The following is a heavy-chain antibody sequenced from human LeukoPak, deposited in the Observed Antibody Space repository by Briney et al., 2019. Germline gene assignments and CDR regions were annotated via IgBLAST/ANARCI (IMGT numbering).Heavy chain of an antibody. CDR3: ARDYYDSSGLSYYYYMDV. CDR1: GYTFTSYY. V-gene: IGHV1-2*06. Sequence: ASVKVSCKASGYTFTSYYMHWVRQAPGQGLEWMGRINPNSGGTNYAQKFQGRVTMTRDTSISTAYMELSRLRSDDTAVYYCARDYYDSSGLSYYYYMDVWGKGTTVTVSS. CDR2: INPNSGGT. D-gene: IGHD3-22*01. J-gene: IGHJ6*03.